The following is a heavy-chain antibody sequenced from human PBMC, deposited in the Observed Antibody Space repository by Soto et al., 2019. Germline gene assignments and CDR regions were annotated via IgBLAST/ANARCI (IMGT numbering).Heavy chain of an antibody. D-gene: IGHD1-26*01. CDR1: GFTFDDYG. CDR2: INWNGGST. Sequence: EVQLVESGGGVVRPGGSLRLSCAASGFTFDDYGMSWVRQAPGKGREWVSGINWNGGSTGYADSVKGRFTISRDNAKNSLYLQMNSLRAEDTALYYCARDYIPGSYLVGFGDYWGQGTLVTVSS. CDR3: ARDYIPGSYLVGFGDY. J-gene: IGHJ4*02. V-gene: IGHV3-20*04.